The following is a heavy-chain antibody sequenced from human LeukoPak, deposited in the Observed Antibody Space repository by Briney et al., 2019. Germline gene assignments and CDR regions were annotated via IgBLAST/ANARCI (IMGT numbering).Heavy chain of an antibody. CDR3: AREASGNHHVFDS. J-gene: IGHJ4*02. V-gene: IGHV3-11*04. D-gene: IGHD1-14*01. CDR1: GFTVSTYF. CDR2: ITNSGRST. Sequence: GGSLRLSCEASGFTVSTYFISWIRQAPGKGLEWVGYITNSGRSTNYADAVKGRFTISRDNAKNSVYLEMTDLRAEDTAVYYCAREASGNHHVFDSWGQGTLVTVSS.